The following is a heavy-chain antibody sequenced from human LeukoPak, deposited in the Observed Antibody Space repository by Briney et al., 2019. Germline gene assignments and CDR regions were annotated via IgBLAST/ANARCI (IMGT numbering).Heavy chain of an antibody. CDR2: IYYTGNT. CDR1: GGSISSGDYY. Sequence: SETLSLTCTVSGGSISSGDYYWSWIRQPPGMRLEWIGYIYYTGNTYYNPSLKSRVTISVDTSKNQFSLKLSSVTAADSAVYYCARVVVVVPAAPNFDYWGQGTLVTVSS. CDR3: ARVVVVVPAAPNFDY. J-gene: IGHJ4*02. V-gene: IGHV4-30-4*01. D-gene: IGHD2-2*01.